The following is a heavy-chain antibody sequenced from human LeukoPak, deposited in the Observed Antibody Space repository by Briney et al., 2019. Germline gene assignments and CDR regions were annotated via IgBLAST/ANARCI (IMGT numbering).Heavy chain of an antibody. CDR3: ASYFLVAGAFDH. D-gene: IGHD6-19*01. CDR2: IYYTGST. Sequence: PSETLSLTCTVSGGSVSSGSYYWSWIRQPPGKGLEWIGYIYYTGSTNYNPSLKSRVTISGDASKNQFSLKLSSVTAADTAVYYCASYFLVAGAFDHWGQGTLVTVSS. J-gene: IGHJ4*02. V-gene: IGHV4-61*01. CDR1: GGSVSSGSYY.